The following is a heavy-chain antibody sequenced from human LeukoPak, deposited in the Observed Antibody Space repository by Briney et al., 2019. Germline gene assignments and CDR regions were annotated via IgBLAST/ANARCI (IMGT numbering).Heavy chain of an antibody. CDR3: TKGSVDSYIAVVPAAMDY. V-gene: IGHV3-23*01. J-gene: IGHJ4*02. D-gene: IGHD2-2*01. Sequence: GGSLRLSCTASGFTFNTYTMNWVRQAPGKGLQWVSAISGSGGSTNYADSVKGRFTISRDNSKNTLYLQMNSLRAEDTAVYYCTKGSVDSYIAVVPAAMDYWGQGTLVTVSP. CDR1: GFTFNTYT. CDR2: ISGSGGST.